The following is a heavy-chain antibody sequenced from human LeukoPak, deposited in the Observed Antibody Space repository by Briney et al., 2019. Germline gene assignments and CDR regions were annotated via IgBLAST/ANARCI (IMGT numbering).Heavy chain of an antibody. J-gene: IGHJ5*02. CDR2: LIPIFGST. D-gene: IGHD5-12*01. Sequence: SVKVSCKASGGTFNNYAISWVRQAPGQGLEWMGVLIPIFGSTNYAQRFQGRLTIIADESMSTAYMELSSLRSEDTAVYYCARSGHASISTWFDPWGQGTLVTVSS. V-gene: IGHV1-69*01. CDR3: ARSGHASISTWFDP. CDR1: GGTFNNYA.